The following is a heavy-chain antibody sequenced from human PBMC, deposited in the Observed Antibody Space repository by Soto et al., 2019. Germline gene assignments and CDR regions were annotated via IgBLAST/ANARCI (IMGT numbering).Heavy chain of an antibody. CDR3: ASFYDFWSGYYTRYYYYGMDV. Sequence: GGSLRLSCAASGFTFSSYAMSWVRQAPGKGLEWVSAISGSGGSTYYADSVKGRFTISRDNSKNTLYLQMNSLRAEDTAVYYCASFYDFWSGYYTRYYYYGMDVWGQGTTVTVSS. CDR2: ISGSGGST. V-gene: IGHV3-23*01. D-gene: IGHD3-3*01. J-gene: IGHJ6*02. CDR1: GFTFSSYA.